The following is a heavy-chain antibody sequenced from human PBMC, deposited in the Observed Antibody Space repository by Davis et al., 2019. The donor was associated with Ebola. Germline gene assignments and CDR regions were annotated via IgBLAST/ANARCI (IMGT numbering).Heavy chain of an antibody. J-gene: IGHJ4*02. CDR2: ISSHGQVT. CDR1: GFTFYNYG. D-gene: IGHD2-8*02. CDR3: AKSFLITGSHMSEFRGVDY. Sequence: GESLKISCAASGFTFYNYGMHWVRQAPGKGLEWVAVISSHGQVTYYADSVKGRFTISRDNSRNTVYLQMNSLRADDTAVYYCAKSFLITGSHMSEFRGVDYWGQGTVVTVSS. V-gene: IGHV3-33*08.